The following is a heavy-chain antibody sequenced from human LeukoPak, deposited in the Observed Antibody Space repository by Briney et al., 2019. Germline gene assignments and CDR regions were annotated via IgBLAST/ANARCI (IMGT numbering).Heavy chain of an antibody. Sequence: SETLSLTCTVSGGSISSSSYYWGWIRQPPGKGLEWIGSIYYSGSTYYNPSLKSRVTISVDTSKNQFSLKLSSVTAADTAVYYCARNYYDSSGYYYFYLDYWGQGTLLTVSS. V-gene: IGHV4-39*07. CDR1: GGSISSSSYY. D-gene: IGHD3-22*01. CDR2: IYYSGST. CDR3: ARNYYDSSGYYYFYLDY. J-gene: IGHJ4*02.